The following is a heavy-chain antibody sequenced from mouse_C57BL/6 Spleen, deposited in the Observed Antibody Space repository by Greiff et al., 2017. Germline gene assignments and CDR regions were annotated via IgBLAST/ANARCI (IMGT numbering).Heavy chain of an antibody. CDR3: ARKYDYDRGFAY. V-gene: IGHV1-61*01. Sequence: QVQLQQPGAELVRPGSSVKLSCKASGYTFTSYWMDWVKQRPGKGLEWIGNIYPSDSETHYNQKFKDKATLTVDKSSSTAYMQLSSLTSEDSAVYYCARKYDYDRGFAYWGQGTLVTVSA. CDR1: GYTFTSYW. CDR2: IYPSDSET. J-gene: IGHJ3*01. D-gene: IGHD2-4*01.